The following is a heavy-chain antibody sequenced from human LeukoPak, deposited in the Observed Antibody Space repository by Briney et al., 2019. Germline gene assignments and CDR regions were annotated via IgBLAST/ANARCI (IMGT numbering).Heavy chain of an antibody. J-gene: IGHJ4*02. Sequence: SVKVSCKASGGTFSSYAISWVRQAPGQGLEWMGGIIPIFGTANYAQKFQGRVTITTDESTSTAYMELGSLRSEDTAVYYCAAAGDSSGWFLYYFDYWGQGTLVTVSS. D-gene: IGHD6-19*01. CDR3: AAAGDSSGWFLYYFDY. CDR2: IIPIFGTA. V-gene: IGHV1-69*05. CDR1: GGTFSSYA.